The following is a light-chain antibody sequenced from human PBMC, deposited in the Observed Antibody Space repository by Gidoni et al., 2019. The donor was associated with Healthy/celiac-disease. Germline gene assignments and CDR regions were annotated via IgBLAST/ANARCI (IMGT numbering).Light chain of an antibody. J-gene: IGKJ4*01. CDR3: QHYNNWPLT. CDR1: ESVSRN. Sequence: ERVMTQSPVTLSVSPGERATLSCRASESVSRNLAWYQQKPGQAPRLLIYGASTRATGIPARFSGSGSGTEFTLAISSLQSEDFAVYYCQHYNNWPLTFGGXTKVEIK. CDR2: GAS. V-gene: IGKV3-15*01.